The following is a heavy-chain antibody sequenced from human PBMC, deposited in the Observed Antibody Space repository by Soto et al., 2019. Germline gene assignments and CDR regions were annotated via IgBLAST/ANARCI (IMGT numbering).Heavy chain of an antibody. V-gene: IGHV1-69*12. D-gene: IGHD4-4*01. CDR3: ARDNHRLQIGGNYYYILDV. CDR1: GGTFSSSA. CDR2: IIPLFRTP. Sequence: QVQLVQSGAEMKEPGSSVKVSCKTSGGTFSSSAISWLRQPPGQGLGWLGGIIPLFRTPDYAQKFQGRVTLAADESTSTAYMGQSSLTSEDTAVYYCARDNHRLQIGGNYYYILDVWGQGTTITVPS. J-gene: IGHJ6*02.